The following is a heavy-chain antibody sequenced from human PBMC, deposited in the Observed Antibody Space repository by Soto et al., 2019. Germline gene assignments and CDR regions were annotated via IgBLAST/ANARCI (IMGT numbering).Heavy chain of an antibody. CDR1: GFSLSTSGVG. V-gene: IGHV2-5*01. J-gene: IGHJ5*02. CDR2: IYWNDDK. Sequence: QITLKESGPTLVKPTQTLTLTCTFSGFSLSTSGVGVGWIRQPPGKALEWLALIYWNDDKRYSPSLKSRLTITKDTSKNQLVHTMTNMDPVDPVKNYCSHYLQTGATTSEKWVAPWGQGTLVTVSS. CDR3: SHYLQTGATTSEKWVAP. D-gene: IGHD1-26*01.